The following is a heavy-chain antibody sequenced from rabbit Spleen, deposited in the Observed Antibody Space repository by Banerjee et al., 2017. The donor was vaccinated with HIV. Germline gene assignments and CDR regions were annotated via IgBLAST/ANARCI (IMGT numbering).Heavy chain of an antibody. CDR2: IAGSSSGFT. D-gene: IGHD4-1*01. J-gene: IGHJ4*01. V-gene: IGHV1S40*01. Sequence: QSLEESGGDLVKPGASLTLTCTASGFSFSSSDYICWVRQAPGKGLEWISCIAGSSSGFTYSATWAKGRFTCSKTSSTTVTLQMTSLTAADTATYFCARDMDDVIGWNFGWWGPGTLVTVS. CDR3: ARDMDDVIGWNFGW. CDR1: GFSFSSSDY.